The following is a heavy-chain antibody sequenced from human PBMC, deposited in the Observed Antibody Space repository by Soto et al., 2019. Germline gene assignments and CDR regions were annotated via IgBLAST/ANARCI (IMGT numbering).Heavy chain of an antibody. CDR3: ARHGTGSGNYYYYYMDV. CDR1: GGSISSYY. J-gene: IGHJ6*03. D-gene: IGHD1-1*01. Sequence: PSETLSLTCTVSGGSISSYYWSWIRQPPGKGLEWIGYIYYSGSTNYNPSLKSRVTISVDTSQNQFSLKLSSVTAADTAAYYCARHGTGSGNYYYYYMDVWGKGTTVTVSS. V-gene: IGHV4-59*08. CDR2: IYYSGST.